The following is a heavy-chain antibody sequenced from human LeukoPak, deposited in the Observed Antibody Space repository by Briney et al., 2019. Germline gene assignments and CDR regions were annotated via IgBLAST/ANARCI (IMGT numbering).Heavy chain of an antibody. D-gene: IGHD5-24*01. CDR3: ARLRVKDGYILGDHFDY. CDR2: IYPGDSDT. J-gene: IGHJ4*02. V-gene: IGHV5-51*01. Sequence: GESLKISCKTSGYSFTSYWIGWVRQMPGKGLEWMGIIYPGDSDTRYSPSFQGQVTISADKSISTAYLQWSSLKASDTAMYYCARLRVKDGYILGDHFDYWGQGTLVIVSS. CDR1: GYSFTSYW.